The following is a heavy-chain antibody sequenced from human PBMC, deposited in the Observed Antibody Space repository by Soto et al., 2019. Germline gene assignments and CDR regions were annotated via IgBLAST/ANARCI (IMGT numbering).Heavy chain of an antibody. D-gene: IGHD3-22*01. Sequence: GESLKISCKGSGYSFTSYWIGWVRQMPGKGLEWMGIIYPGDSDTRYSPSFQGQVTISADKSISTAYLQWSSLKASDTAMYYCARQLPYYYDSSGPFDYWGQGTLVTVS. CDR3: ARQLPYYYDSSGPFDY. V-gene: IGHV5-51*01. CDR2: IYPGDSDT. CDR1: GYSFTSYW. J-gene: IGHJ4*02.